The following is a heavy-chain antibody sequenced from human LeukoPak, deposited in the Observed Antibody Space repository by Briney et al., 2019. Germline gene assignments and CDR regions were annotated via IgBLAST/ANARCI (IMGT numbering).Heavy chain of an antibody. CDR3: AKDAQRGFDYSNSLDY. Sequence: PGGSLRLSCAASGFTFSHYGMHWVRQAPARGLERVAVIWNDGSNKYYADSVKGRFTISRDNSKNTLYLQMNSLRAEDTAVYYCAKDAQRGFDYSNSLDYWGQGTLVTVSS. D-gene: IGHD4-11*01. V-gene: IGHV3-33*06. CDR1: GFTFSHYG. CDR2: IWNDGSNK. J-gene: IGHJ4*02.